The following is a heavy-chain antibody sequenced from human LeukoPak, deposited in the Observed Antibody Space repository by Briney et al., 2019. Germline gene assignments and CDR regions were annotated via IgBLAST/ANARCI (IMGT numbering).Heavy chain of an antibody. CDR1: GGSVSSGSYY. J-gene: IGHJ4*02. V-gene: IGHV4-61*01. CDR2: IYYSGST. Sequence: PSETLSLTCTVSGGSVSSGSYYWSWIRQPPGKGLEWIGYIYYSGSTNYNPSLKSRVTISVDTSKNQFSLKLSSVTAADTAVYYCARDRNWNGIDYWGQGTRVTVSS. CDR3: ARDRNWNGIDY. D-gene: IGHD1-1*01.